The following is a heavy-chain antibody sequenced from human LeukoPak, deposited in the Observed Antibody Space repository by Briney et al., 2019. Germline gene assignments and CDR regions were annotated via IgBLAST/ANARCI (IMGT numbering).Heavy chain of an antibody. CDR1: GGSFSGYY. J-gene: IGHJ4*02. Sequence: KASETLSLTCAVYGGSFSGYYWSWIRQPPGKGLEWIGEINHSGSTNYNPSLKGRVTISVDTSKNQFSLKLSSVTAADTAVYYCARNGPGELRDWGQGTLVTVSS. V-gene: IGHV4-34*01. CDR3: ARNGPGELRD. CDR2: INHSGST. D-gene: IGHD3-16*01.